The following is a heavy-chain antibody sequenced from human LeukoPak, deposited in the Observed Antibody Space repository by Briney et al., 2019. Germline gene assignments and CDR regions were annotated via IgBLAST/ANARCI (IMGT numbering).Heavy chain of an antibody. J-gene: IGHJ4*02. Sequence: GGSLRLSCAASGFTFSDYYMSWIRQAPGKGLEWVSYISSSGSTIYYADSVKGRFTIPRDNAKNSLYLQMNSLRAEDTAVYYCARDRWLSGSSWTFDYWGQGTLVTVSS. D-gene: IGHD6-13*01. CDR2: ISSSGSTI. V-gene: IGHV3-11*01. CDR1: GFTFSDYY. CDR3: ARDRWLSGSSWTFDY.